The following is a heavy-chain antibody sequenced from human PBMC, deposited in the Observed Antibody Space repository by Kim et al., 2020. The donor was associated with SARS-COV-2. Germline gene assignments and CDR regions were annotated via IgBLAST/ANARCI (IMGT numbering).Heavy chain of an antibody. CDR2: INTNTGNP. V-gene: IGHV7-4-1*02. D-gene: IGHD6-19*01. Sequence: ASVKVSCKASGYTFTSYAMNWVRQAPGQGLEWMGWINTNTGNPTYAQGFTGRFVFSLDTSVSTAYLQISSLKAEDTAVYYCASLPPRRMYSSGGGPFSAFDIWGQGTMVTVSS. CDR1: GYTFTSYA. J-gene: IGHJ3*02. CDR3: ASLPPRRMYSSGGGPFSAFDI.